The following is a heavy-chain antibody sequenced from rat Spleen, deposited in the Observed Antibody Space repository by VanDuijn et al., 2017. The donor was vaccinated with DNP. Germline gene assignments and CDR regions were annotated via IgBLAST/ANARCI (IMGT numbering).Heavy chain of an antibody. CDR3: TTDFERGY. V-gene: IGHV5-20*01. J-gene: IGHJ2*01. D-gene: IGHD1-11*01. CDR2: INYDGGNT. Sequence: EVQLVESGGDLVQPGRSMKLSCAASGFTFSDYYMAWVRQAPTKGLEWVTYINYDGGNTYYRDSVKGRFTISRDNAKNILYLQMNSLRSEDTATFYCTTDFERGYWGQGVMVTVSS. CDR1: GFTFSDYY.